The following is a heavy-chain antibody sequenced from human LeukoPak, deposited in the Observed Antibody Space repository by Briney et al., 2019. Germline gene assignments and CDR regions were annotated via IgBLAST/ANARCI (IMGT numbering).Heavy chain of an antibody. D-gene: IGHD3-22*01. Sequence: GGSLRLSCAASGFSFSSYGMHWVRQAPGKGLEWVAVISYDGSNKYYADSVKGRFTISRDNSKNTLYLQMNSLRAEDTAVYYCAKAYYDSSGIDYWGQGTLVTVSS. CDR1: GFSFSSYG. J-gene: IGHJ4*02. CDR3: AKAYYDSSGIDY. CDR2: ISYDGSNK. V-gene: IGHV3-30*18.